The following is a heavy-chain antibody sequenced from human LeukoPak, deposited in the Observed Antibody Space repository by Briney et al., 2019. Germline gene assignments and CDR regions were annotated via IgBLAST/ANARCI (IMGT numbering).Heavy chain of an antibody. Sequence: PSETLSLTCAVSGGSISSDNWWTWVRQPPGKGLEWIGEIYHSGSPNYNPSLRSRVTISVDKSKNHFSLKLNSVTAADTAVYYCARSGQQLALGGFDSWGQGTLVTVSS. D-gene: IGHD6-13*01. CDR2: IYHSGSP. CDR3: ARSGQQLALGGFDS. V-gene: IGHV4-4*02. CDR1: GGSISSDNW. J-gene: IGHJ4*02.